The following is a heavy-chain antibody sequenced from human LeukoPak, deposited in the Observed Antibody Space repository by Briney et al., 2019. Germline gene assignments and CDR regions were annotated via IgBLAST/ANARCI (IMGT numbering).Heavy chain of an antibody. Sequence: GEFLKISCKGSGYSFTSYWISWVRQMPGKGLEWMGRIDPSDSYTNYSPSFQGHVTISADKSISTASLQWSSLKASDTAMYYCARSISAAATGAYWGQGTLVTVPS. D-gene: IGHD6-13*01. CDR2: IDPSDSYT. CDR1: GYSFTSYW. J-gene: IGHJ4*02. CDR3: ARSISAAATGAY. V-gene: IGHV5-10-1*01.